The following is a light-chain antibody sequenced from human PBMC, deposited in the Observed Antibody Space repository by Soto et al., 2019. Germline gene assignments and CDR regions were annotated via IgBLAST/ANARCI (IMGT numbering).Light chain of an antibody. CDR1: QSLLQSNGNNH. CDR2: LAS. Sequence: DIVLTQSPLSLPVTPGEPASISCRSSQSLLQSNGNNHVDWYLQRPGQSPQLLLYLASSRASVVPDRFSGSGSGTEFSLEISRVEAEDVGVYYCLQAAQSPLTFGQGTRLEIK. CDR3: LQAAQSPLT. J-gene: IGKJ5*01. V-gene: IGKV2-28*01.